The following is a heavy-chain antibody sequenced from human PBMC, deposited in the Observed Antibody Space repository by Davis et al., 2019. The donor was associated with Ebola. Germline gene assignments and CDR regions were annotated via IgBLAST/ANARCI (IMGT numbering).Heavy chain of an antibody. CDR1: GITFSSYE. J-gene: IGHJ4*02. CDR2: IDGSGITT. Sequence: GESLKISCAASGITFSSYEMNWVRQAPGKGLQWVSYIDGSGITTYYADSVKGRFTVARDNAKNSLYLQMNSLRAEDTAVYYCVRDTENDFDYWGQGTVVTVSS. V-gene: IGHV3-48*03. CDR3: VRDTENDFDY. D-gene: IGHD1-14*01.